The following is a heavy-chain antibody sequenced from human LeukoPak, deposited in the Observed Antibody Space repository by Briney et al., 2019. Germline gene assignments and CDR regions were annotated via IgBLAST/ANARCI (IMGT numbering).Heavy chain of an antibody. Sequence: SQTLSLTCTVSGGSISSGGYYWSWIRQPPGKGLEWIGYIYYSGSTNYNPSLKSRVTISVDTSKNQFSLKLSSVTAADTAVYYCARGMTTAAGDFDYWGQGTLVTVSS. CDR3: ARGMTTAAGDFDY. CDR2: IYYSGST. V-gene: IGHV4-61*08. J-gene: IGHJ4*02. CDR1: GGSISSGGYY. D-gene: IGHD4-11*01.